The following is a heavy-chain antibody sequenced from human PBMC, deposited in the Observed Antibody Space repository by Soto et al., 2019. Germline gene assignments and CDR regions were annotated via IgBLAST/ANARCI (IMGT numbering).Heavy chain of an antibody. J-gene: IGHJ4*02. CDR2: VKSRPDGGTT. CDR1: GFSFSNAW. D-gene: IGHD6-19*01. Sequence: EGQLEQSGGGLVRSGGSLRLSCVASGFSFSNAWMTWVRQATGKGLEWVGRVKSRPDGGTTDYASPVKGRFTITRDDSKATVYLQMYSLKGEDTAVYYCTTVFLLPRGLGSSVFWGQGALVTVSS. CDR3: TTVFLLPRGLGSSVF. V-gene: IGHV3-15*01.